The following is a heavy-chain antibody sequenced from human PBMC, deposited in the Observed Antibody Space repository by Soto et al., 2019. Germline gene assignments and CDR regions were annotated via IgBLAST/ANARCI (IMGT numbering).Heavy chain of an antibody. CDR2: IRDSGSST. Sequence: EVHLLESGGGLVQPGGSLRLSCAGSGFTLSSYAMSWVRQAPGKGLEWVSSIRDSGSSTYYGDSVKGRFTISRDNSKNTLYLQMNSLRAEDTGLYYCATHGDYVPFDDYWGQGTLVTVSS. D-gene: IGHD4-17*01. CDR1: GFTLSSYA. V-gene: IGHV3-23*01. CDR3: ATHGDYVPFDDY. J-gene: IGHJ4*02.